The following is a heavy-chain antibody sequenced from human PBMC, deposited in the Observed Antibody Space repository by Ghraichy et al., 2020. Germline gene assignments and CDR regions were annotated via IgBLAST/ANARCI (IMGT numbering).Heavy chain of an antibody. CDR1: GYTFTNYG. Sequence: ASVKVSCKASGYTFTNYGITWVRQAPGQGLEWMGWITTRNGNTQSAQRLQGRVTMTTDTSTNTVYMELRSLIFDDTAVYYCARGINYFDPWGQGTLVTVSS. J-gene: IGHJ5*02. V-gene: IGHV1-18*04. CDR2: ITTRNGNT. D-gene: IGHD2-15*01. CDR3: ARGINYFDP.